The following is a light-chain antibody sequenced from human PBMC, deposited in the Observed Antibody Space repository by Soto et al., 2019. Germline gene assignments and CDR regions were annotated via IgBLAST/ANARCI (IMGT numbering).Light chain of an antibody. CDR2: DAS. J-gene: IGKJ1*01. Sequence: ESVLTPAPGAPSLSPGERATLSCRASQSVSSSYLAWYQQKPGQAPRLLIYDASSRATGIPDRFSGSGSGTDFTLTISRLEPEDFAVYFCQQYGSSPRTFGQGTKVDIK. V-gene: IGKV3-20*01. CDR3: QQYGSSPRT. CDR1: QSVSSSY.